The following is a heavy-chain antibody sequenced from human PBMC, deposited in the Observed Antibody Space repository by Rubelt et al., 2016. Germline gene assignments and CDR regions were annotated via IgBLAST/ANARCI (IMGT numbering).Heavy chain of an antibody. CDR3: ASFWDHTGYYFDY. Sequence: QVQLQESGPGLVKPSETLSLTCTVSGGSISSYYWSWIRQPPGKGLEWIGYIYYSGSTNYNPSLKSRVTISVDTSKTQFSLKLSSVTAADTAVYDCASFWDHTGYYFDYWGQGTLVTVSA. V-gene: IGHV4-59*01. CDR1: GGSISSYY. D-gene: IGHD3-3*01. CDR2: IYYSGST. J-gene: IGHJ4*02.